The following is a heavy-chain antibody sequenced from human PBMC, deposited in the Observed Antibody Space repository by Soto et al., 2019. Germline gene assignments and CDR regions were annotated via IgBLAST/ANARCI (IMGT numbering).Heavy chain of an antibody. Sequence: PSETLSLTCTVSGGSISSSSYYWGWIRQPPGKGLEWIGSIYYSGSTYYNPSLKSRVTISVDTSKNQFSLKLSSVTAADTAVYYCARLFGDPPLHYYYGMDVWGQGTTVTVSS. V-gene: IGHV4-39*01. D-gene: IGHD4-17*01. CDR3: ARLFGDPPLHYYYGMDV. CDR2: IYYSGST. CDR1: GGSISSSSYY. J-gene: IGHJ6*02.